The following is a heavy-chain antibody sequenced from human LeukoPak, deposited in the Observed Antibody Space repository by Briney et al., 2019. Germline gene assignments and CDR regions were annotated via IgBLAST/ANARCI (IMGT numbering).Heavy chain of an antibody. J-gene: IGHJ4*02. CDR2: ISGSGGST. V-gene: IGHV3-23*01. CDR1: GFTFSSYA. D-gene: IGHD3-9*01. Sequence: PGGSLRLSCAASGFTFSSYAMSWVRQAPGKGLEWVSAISGSGGSTYYADSVKDRFTISRDNSKNALYLQMNSLRAEDTAVYYCAKGFYDILTGYYDVWGQGTLVTVSS. CDR3: AKGFYDILTGYYDV.